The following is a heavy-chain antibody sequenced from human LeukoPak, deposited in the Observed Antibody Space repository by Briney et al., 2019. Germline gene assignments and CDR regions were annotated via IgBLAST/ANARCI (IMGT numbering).Heavy chain of an antibody. J-gene: IGHJ1*01. Sequence: SETLSLTCSVSGGSISSGDYYWSWIRQSPGKGLEWIGEINHRGSTSYNPSLKSRVTISVDTSKKQFSLNLSSVTAADTAVYYCARRGRYCTGANCYTGYFQHWGQGTLVTVSS. V-gene: IGHV4-39*07. D-gene: IGHD2-2*02. CDR2: INHRGST. CDR3: ARRGRYCTGANCYTGYFQH. CDR1: GGSISSGDYY.